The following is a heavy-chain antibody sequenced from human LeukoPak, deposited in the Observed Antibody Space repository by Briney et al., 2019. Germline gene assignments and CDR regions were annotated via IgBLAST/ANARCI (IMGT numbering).Heavy chain of an antibody. CDR1: GFTFSSYG. V-gene: IGHV3-30*02. CDR2: IRYDGSNK. CDR3: AKDINYYRGVDAFDI. D-gene: IGHD3-22*01. Sequence: GGSLRLSCAASGFTFSSYGMHWVRQAPGKGLEWVAFIRYDGSNKYYADSVKGRFTISRDNSKNTLYLQMNSLRAEDTAVYYCAKDINYYRGVDAFDIWGQGTMVTVSS. J-gene: IGHJ3*02.